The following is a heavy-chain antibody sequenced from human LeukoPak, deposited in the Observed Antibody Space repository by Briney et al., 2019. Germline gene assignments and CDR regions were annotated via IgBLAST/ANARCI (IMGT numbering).Heavy chain of an antibody. CDR3: AKDLDSSGYYDY. J-gene: IGHJ4*02. CDR1: GFTFSSYA. CDR2: ISGSGGST. D-gene: IGHD3-22*01. V-gene: IGHV3-23*01. Sequence: PGGSLGLSCAASGFTFSSYAMSWVRQAPGKGLEWVSAISGSGGSTYYADSVKGRFTISRDNSKNTLYLQMNSLRAEDTAVYYCAKDLDSSGYYDYWGQGTLVTVSS.